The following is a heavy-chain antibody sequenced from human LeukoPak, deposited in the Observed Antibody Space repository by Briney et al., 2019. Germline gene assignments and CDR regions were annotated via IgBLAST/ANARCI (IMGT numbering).Heavy chain of an antibody. J-gene: IGHJ5*02. CDR2: ISSSGST. CDR3: ARERSSSWYGDLFDP. Sequence: SETLSLTCTVSGGSISSYYWSWIRQPPGKGLEWIGYISSSGSTNYNPSLKSRITISVDTSKNQFSLQLSSVTAADTAVYYCARERSSSWYGDLFDPWGQGTLVTV. V-gene: IGHV4-59*01. CDR1: GGSISSYY. D-gene: IGHD6-13*01.